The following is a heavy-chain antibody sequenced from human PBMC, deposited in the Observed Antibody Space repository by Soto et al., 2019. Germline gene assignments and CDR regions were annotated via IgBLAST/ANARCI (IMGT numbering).Heavy chain of an antibody. Sequence: QVQLQQWGAGLLKPSETLSLTCAVYGGSFSGYYWSWIRQPPGKGLEWMGEINHSGSTNYNPSLKSRVTISVDTSKNQFSLKLSSVTAADTAVYYCERESGITMVRGVINPLDYWGQGTLVTVSS. CDR1: GGSFSGYY. V-gene: IGHV4-34*01. D-gene: IGHD3-10*01. J-gene: IGHJ4*02. CDR2: INHSGST. CDR3: ERESGITMVRGVINPLDY.